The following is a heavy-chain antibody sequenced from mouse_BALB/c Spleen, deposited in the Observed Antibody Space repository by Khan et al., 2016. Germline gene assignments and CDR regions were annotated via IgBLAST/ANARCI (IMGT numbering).Heavy chain of an antibody. J-gene: IGHJ3*01. V-gene: IGHV1S81*02. CDR2: INPSNGDT. D-gene: IGHD2-4*01. Sequence: QVQLQQSGAELVKPGASVKLSCKASGYTFTSYYMYWVKQRPGQGLEWIGEINPSNGDTNFNERFKSKATLTVDKSSSTTYMQFSSLTSEDSAVYYCTRAGYDYPFAYWGQGTLVTFSA. CDR3: TRAGYDYPFAY. CDR1: GYTFTSYY.